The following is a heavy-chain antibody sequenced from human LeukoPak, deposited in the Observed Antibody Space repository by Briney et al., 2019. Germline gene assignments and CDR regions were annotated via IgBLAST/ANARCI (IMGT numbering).Heavy chain of an antibody. V-gene: IGHV1-69*05. Sequence: ASVKVSCKASGGTFSSYAISWVRQAPGQGLEWMGRIIPIFGIANYAQKFQGRVTITTDESTSTAYMELGSLRSEDTAVYYCVRNVVGNGFYHFDYWGQGTLVTVSS. CDR1: GGTFSSYA. CDR2: IIPIFGIA. CDR3: VRNVVGNGFYHFDY. D-gene: IGHD2-21*01. J-gene: IGHJ4*02.